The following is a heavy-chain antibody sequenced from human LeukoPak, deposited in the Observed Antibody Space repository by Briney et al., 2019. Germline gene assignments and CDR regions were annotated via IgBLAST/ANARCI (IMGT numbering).Heavy chain of an antibody. CDR1: AFTFSSFA. CDR2: ISYDGSNK. CDR3: ARGTNHIDY. Sequence: GGSLRLSCAASAFTFSSFAMHWVRQAPGKGLEWVAIISYDGSNKYYADSVKGRFTISRDVSKNTLYLQMNSLKAEDTAVYYCARGTNHIDYWGQGTLVTVSS. J-gene: IGHJ4*02. V-gene: IGHV3-30-3*01. D-gene: IGHD1-14*01.